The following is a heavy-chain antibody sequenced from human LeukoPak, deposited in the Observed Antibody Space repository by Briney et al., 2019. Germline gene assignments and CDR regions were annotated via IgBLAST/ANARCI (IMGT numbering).Heavy chain of an antibody. Sequence: SETLSLTCAVYGGSFSGYYWSWIRQPPGKGLEWIGEINYSGSTNYNPSLKSRVTISVDTSKNQFSLKLSSVTAADTAVYYCARGLRGYCSSTSCKGGFDPWGQGTLVTVSS. CDR2: INYSGST. V-gene: IGHV4-34*01. D-gene: IGHD2-2*01. CDR3: ARGLRGYCSSTSCKGGFDP. CDR1: GGSFSGYY. J-gene: IGHJ5*02.